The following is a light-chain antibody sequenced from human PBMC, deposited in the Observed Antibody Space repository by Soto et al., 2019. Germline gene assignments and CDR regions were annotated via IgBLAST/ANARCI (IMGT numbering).Light chain of an antibody. J-gene: IGKJ1*01. V-gene: IGKV3-15*01. CDR2: GAC. CDR3: HQYNKWPSLT. CDR1: QSVNNY. Sequence: EIGRTQSPSTLSVSPGDRATLYCRASQSVNNYLAWYQQTVGHAHSLLIYGACTSSTGIPARFSGSGSGTEFTQTISSLQSEDCAVYYCHQYNKWPSLTFGQGTKVEIK.